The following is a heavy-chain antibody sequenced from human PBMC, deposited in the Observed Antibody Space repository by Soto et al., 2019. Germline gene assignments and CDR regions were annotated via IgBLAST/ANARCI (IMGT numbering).Heavy chain of an antibody. J-gene: IGHJ5*02. CDR1: GFTFSSYG. Sequence: PGGSLRLSCAASGFTFSSYGMHWVRQAPGKGLEWVAVISYDGSNKYYADSVKGRFTISRDNSKNTLYLQMNSLRAEDTAVYYCERGHKAMVLPNWLDPWGQGTLVTVSS. CDR3: ERGHKAMVLPNWLDP. V-gene: IGHV3-30*03. D-gene: IGHD5-18*01. CDR2: ISYDGSNK.